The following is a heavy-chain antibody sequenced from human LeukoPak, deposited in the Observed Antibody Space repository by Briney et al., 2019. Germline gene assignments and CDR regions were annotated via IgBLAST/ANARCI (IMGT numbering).Heavy chain of an antibody. Sequence: SETLSLTCTVSGGSINSYYWSWIRQPPGKGLEWIGYIYYSGSPNYNPSLKSRVTISVDTSKNQFSLKLSSVTAADTAVYYCARGRYNWNYGGVDYWGQGTLVTVSS. CDR1: GGSINSYY. CDR3: ARGRYNWNYGGVDY. D-gene: IGHD1-7*01. CDR2: IYYSGSP. V-gene: IGHV4-59*08. J-gene: IGHJ4*02.